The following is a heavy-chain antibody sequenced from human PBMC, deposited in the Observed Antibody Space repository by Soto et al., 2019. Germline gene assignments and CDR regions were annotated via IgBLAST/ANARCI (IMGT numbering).Heavy chain of an antibody. D-gene: IGHD3-3*01. V-gene: IGHV4-4*07. CDR3: ARGPRILPLAYIAY. Sequence: SETLSLTCTFSVASINNSYWSWIRQPAGNGLEWIGRIYSSGKTNYNSSLKSRVTMSVDTSKNQFSLNLGSVTAADTAVYYCARGPRILPLAYIAYWAQGPLANVS. CDR1: VASINNSY. CDR2: IYSSGKT. J-gene: IGHJ4*02.